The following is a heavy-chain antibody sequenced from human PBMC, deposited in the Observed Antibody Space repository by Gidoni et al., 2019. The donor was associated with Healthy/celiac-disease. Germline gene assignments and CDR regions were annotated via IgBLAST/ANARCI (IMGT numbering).Heavy chain of an antibody. CDR1: GFTFSSYG. CDR2: ISYDGSNK. D-gene: IGHD6-19*01. V-gene: IGHV3-30*18. J-gene: IGHJ3*02. Sequence: LRLSCVASGFTFSSYGMHWVRQAPGKGLEWVAVISYDGSNKYYADSVKGRFTISRDNSKNTLYLQMNSLRAEDTAVYYCAKVDYSSGWYDDAFDIWGQGTMVTVSS. CDR3: AKVDYSSGWYDDAFDI.